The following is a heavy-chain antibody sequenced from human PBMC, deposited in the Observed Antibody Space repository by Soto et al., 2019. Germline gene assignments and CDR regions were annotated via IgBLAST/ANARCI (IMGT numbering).Heavy chain of an antibody. J-gene: IGHJ6*02. V-gene: IGHV1-2*02. CDR3: ARVERVYYGMDV. Sequence: ASVKVSCKASGYTFTGYYIHWVRQAPGQGLEWMGWINPNSGGTNYAQKFQGRVTMTRDTSISTAYMELSRLRSDDTAVYYCARVERVYYGMDVWGQGTTVTVSS. CDR1: GYTFTGYY. CDR2: INPNSGGT.